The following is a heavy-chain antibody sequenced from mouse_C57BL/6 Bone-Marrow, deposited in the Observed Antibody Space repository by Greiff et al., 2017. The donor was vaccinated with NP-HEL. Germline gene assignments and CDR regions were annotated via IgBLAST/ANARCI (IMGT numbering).Heavy chain of an antibody. Sequence: EVKLVESGGDLVKPGGSLKLSCAASGFTFSSYGMSWVRQTPDKRLEWVATISSGGSYTYYPDSVKGRFTISRDNAKNTLYLQMSSLKSEDTAMYYCARQGKKDWYFDVWGTGTTVTVSS. V-gene: IGHV5-6*01. CDR2: ISSGGSYT. CDR1: GFTFSSYG. J-gene: IGHJ1*03. CDR3: ARQGKKDWYFDV.